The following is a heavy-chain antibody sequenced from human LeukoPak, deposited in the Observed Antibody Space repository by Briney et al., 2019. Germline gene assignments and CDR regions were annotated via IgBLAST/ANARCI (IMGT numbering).Heavy chain of an antibody. J-gene: IGHJ4*02. Sequence: SETLSLTCTVSGGSISSYYWSWIRQPAGKELEWIGRIYTSGSTNYNPSLKSRVTMSVDTSKNQFSLKLSSVTAADTAVYYCAREQKSRSWYGHIDYWGQGTLVTVST. V-gene: IGHV4-4*07. CDR2: IYTSGST. D-gene: IGHD6-13*01. CDR3: AREQKSRSWYGHIDY. CDR1: GGSISSYY.